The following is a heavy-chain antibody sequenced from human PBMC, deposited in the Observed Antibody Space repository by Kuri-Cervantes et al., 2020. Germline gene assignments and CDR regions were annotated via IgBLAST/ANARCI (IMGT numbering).Heavy chain of an antibody. CDR2: ISSSGSTL. CDR3: ARDRGFMFDY. J-gene: IGHJ4*02. V-gene: IGHV3-48*01. Sequence: ETLSLTCAASGFTFNYYSMNWVRQAPGKGLEWVSYISSSGSTLYYADSVKGRFTISRDNAKNLLYLQMYSLRAEDTAVYYCARDRGFMFDYCAQGTLVTVSS. D-gene: IGHD3-16*01. CDR1: GFTFNYYS.